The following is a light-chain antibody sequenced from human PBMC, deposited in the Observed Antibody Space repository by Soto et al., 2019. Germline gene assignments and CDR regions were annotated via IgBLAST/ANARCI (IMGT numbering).Light chain of an antibody. CDR1: QSISTY. J-gene: IGKJ1*01. CDR3: QPYNSDSRT. CDR2: KAS. Sequence: DIQMTQSRSTLSASVGDRVTITCRASQSISTYLAWYRHKPGEAPKLLIYKASTLERGVPSRFSGSGSGTDFTLTISSLQPDDLATYYCQPYNSDSRTFGQGTKVEAK. V-gene: IGKV1-5*03.